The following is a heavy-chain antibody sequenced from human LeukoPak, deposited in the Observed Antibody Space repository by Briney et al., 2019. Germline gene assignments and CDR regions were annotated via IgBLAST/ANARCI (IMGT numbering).Heavy chain of an antibody. Sequence: PGGSLRLSCAASGFTFSDYYMSWIRQAPGKGLEWVSYISSSGSTIYYADSVKGRFTISRDNAKNSLYLQMNSLRAEDTAVYYCAREENVVPAAITPYYMDVWGKGTTVTVSS. CDR3: AREENVVPAAITPYYMDV. CDR2: ISSSGSTI. D-gene: IGHD2-2*02. V-gene: IGHV3-11*04. CDR1: GFTFSDYY. J-gene: IGHJ6*03.